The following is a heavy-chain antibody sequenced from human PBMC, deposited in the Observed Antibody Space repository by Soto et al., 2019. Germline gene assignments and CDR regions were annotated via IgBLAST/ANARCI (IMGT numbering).Heavy chain of an antibody. Sequence: QVQLVQSGAEVKKPGASVKVSCKASGYTFFTYGITWVRQAPGQGLEWMGWISTYDGNTDYAQKLQGRVTMTTDTSTRTAYMALRSLRSDGTAVYYCARKSSSSSWFDPWGQGTLVTVSS. J-gene: IGHJ5*02. D-gene: IGHD6-6*01. CDR2: ISTYDGNT. CDR1: GYTFFTYG. CDR3: ARKSSSSSWFDP. V-gene: IGHV1-18*01.